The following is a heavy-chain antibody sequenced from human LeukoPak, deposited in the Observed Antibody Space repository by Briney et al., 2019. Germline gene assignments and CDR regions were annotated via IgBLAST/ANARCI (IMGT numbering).Heavy chain of an antibody. V-gene: IGHV4-39*07. D-gene: IGHD4-17*01. J-gene: IGHJ4*02. CDR3: ARVRREVTTVFGLYKYYFDY. CDR2: IYYSGST. Sequence: SETLSLTCTVSGGSISSSSYYWGWIRQPPGKGLEWIGSIYYSGSTYYNPSLKSRVTISVDTSKNQFSLKLSSVTAADTAVYYCARVRREVTTVFGLYKYYFDYWGQGTLVTVSS. CDR1: GGSISSSSYY.